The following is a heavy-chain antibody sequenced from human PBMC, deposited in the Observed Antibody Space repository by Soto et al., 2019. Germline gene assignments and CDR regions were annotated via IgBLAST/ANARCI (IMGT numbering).Heavy chain of an antibody. Sequence: GGSLRLSCAASGFTFSNFPMSWVRQAPGKGLEWVSAIRSDGFPSYNADAVKGRFTMSRDNSKNILYLHMTSLEAEDTAVYYCARRHADGGSSFDYWGQGTLVTVSS. J-gene: IGHJ4*02. CDR3: ARRHADGGSSFDY. CDR2: IRSDGFPS. D-gene: IGHD2-15*01. CDR1: GFTFSNFP. V-gene: IGHV3-23*01.